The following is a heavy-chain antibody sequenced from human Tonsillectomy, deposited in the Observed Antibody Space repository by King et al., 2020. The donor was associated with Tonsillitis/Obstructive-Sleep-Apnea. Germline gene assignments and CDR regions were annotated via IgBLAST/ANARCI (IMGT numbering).Heavy chain of an antibody. V-gene: IGHV3-74*01. CDR1: GFTFSSYW. J-gene: IGHJ4*02. Sequence: VHLVESGGGLVQPGGSLKLSWAASGFTFSSYWLQGVRQAPGKGLVWVSRFNSDGSSTSYADSVKGGFTISRDNAKNTVYLQMNSLRAEDTAVYYCARAEGWGQGTLVTVSS. CDR3: ARAEG. CDR2: FNSDGSST.